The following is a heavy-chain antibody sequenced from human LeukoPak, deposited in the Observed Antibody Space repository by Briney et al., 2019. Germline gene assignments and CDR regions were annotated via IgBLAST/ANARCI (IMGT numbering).Heavy chain of an antibody. Sequence: SVKVSCKASGGTFSSYAISWVRQAPGQGLEWMGGIIPIFGTANYAQKFQGRVTITADKSTSTAHMELSSLRSEDTAVYYCARDAGGYYDSSGYLPSSWGQGTLVTVSS. V-gene: IGHV1-69*06. CDR2: IIPIFGTA. D-gene: IGHD3-22*01. CDR1: GGTFSSYA. J-gene: IGHJ4*02. CDR3: ARDAGGYYDSSGYLPSS.